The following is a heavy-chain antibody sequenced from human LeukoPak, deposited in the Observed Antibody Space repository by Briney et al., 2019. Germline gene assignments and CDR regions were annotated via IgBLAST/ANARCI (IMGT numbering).Heavy chain of an antibody. V-gene: IGHV3-11*01. D-gene: IGHD3-10*01. CDR2: ISSGDSTI. J-gene: IGHJ4*02. CDR3: ARDLGSVY. Sequence: GGSQRLPCTASGFTFSDYYMSWIRRAPGKGLEWVSYISSGDSTIYYAASVKGRFTMSRDNDKNSLYLQMNSLRAEDTAVYYCARDLGSVYWGQGTLVTVSS. CDR1: GFTFSDYY.